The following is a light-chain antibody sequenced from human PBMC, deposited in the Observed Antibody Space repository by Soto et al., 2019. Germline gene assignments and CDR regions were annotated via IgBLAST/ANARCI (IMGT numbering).Light chain of an antibody. CDR3: QRYNSWPRT. V-gene: IGKV3-15*01. J-gene: IGKJ1*01. CDR1: QSVSSN. CDR2: GAS. Sequence: EVVMTQSPATLSVSPRERATLSCRASQSVSSNLAWYQQKPGQAPRLLIYGASTRATGIPARFSGSGSGTEFTTTSSQQQSEDFAVYFCQRYNSWPRTFGQGTKVEIK.